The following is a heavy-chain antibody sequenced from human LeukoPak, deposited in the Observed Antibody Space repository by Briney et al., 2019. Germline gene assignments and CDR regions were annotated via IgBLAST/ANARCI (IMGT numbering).Heavy chain of an antibody. CDR3: ARDTIVGATPPDY. CDR1: GFNFNSHT. D-gene: IGHD1-26*01. V-gene: IGHV3-48*04. CDR2: ITSGSTTI. J-gene: IGHJ4*02. Sequence: GESLRLSCEASGFNFNSHTMGWVRQAPGKGLEWISSITSGSTTIYYGDSVRGRFTVSRDNAKNSLYLQMNSMMVADTAVYFCARDTIVGATPPDYWGQGTLVTVSS.